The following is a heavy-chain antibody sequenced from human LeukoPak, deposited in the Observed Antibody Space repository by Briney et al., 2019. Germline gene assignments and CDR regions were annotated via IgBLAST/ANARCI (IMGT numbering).Heavy chain of an antibody. CDR3: SRSELGGVYFQQ. D-gene: IGHD3-16*01. V-gene: IGHV4-4*02. Sequence: SETLSLTCAVSGGSISSGNWWSWVRQPPGKGLEWIGQIYHSGSTKYNPSLKSRVTTSLDKSKHQFSLNVTSVTAADTAVYYCSRSELGGVYFQQWGQGTLVTVSS. CDR1: GGSISSGNW. J-gene: IGHJ1*01. CDR2: IYHSGST.